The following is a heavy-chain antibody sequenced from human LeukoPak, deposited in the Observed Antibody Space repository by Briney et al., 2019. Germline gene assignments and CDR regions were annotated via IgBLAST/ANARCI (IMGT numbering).Heavy chain of an antibody. Sequence: GRSLRLSCAASGFTFDDYAMHWVRQAPGKGLEWVSGISWNSGSIGYADSVKGRFTISRDNAKNSLYLQMNSLRAEDTALYCCAKGDIVVVPGAIGIAAAGLFDYWGQGTLVTVSS. D-gene: IGHD2-2*02. CDR3: AKGDIVVVPGAIGIAAAGLFDY. CDR1: GFTFDDYA. J-gene: IGHJ4*02. CDR2: ISWNSGSI. V-gene: IGHV3-9*01.